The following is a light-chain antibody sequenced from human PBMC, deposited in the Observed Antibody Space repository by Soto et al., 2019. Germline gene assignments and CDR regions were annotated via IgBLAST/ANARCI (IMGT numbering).Light chain of an antibody. J-gene: IGKJ3*01. V-gene: IGKV1-39*01. CDR2: GAS. Sequence: DIQMTQSPSSLSASVGDAVSLTCRASRSISNYLNWYQQKPGRAPKLLISGASSLQRGVPSRFSGSGSGTTFTLTITSLQPDDFASYFCQQSYTAPYTFGHGTKVEIK. CDR1: RSISNY. CDR3: QQSYTAPYT.